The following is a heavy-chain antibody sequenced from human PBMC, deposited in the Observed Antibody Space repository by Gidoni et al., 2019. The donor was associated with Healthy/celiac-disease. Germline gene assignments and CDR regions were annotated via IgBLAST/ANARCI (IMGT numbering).Heavy chain of an antibody. J-gene: IGHJ4*02. CDR2: IWYDGSNK. D-gene: IGHD4-17*01. V-gene: IGHV3-33*01. CDR1: GFTCSSYG. Sequence: QVQLVESGGGVVQPGRSLRLSCAAAGFTCSSYGMHWVRQAPGKGLEWVAVIWYDGSNKYYADSVKGRFTISRDNSKNTLYLQMNSLRAEDTAVYYCARVGAYAFGYWGQGTLVTVSS. CDR3: ARVGAYAFGY.